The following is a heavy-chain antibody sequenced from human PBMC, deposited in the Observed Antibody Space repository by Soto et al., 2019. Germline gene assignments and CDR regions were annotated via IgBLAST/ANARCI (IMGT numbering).Heavy chain of an antibody. D-gene: IGHD2-8*02. CDR2: IKQDGSEK. CDR1: GFTFSSYW. CDR3: ARGESGLYYYYYGMDV. Sequence: GGSLRISCAASGFTFSSYWMSWVRQAPGKGLEWVANIKQDGSEKYYVDSVKGRFTISRDNAKNSLYLQMNSLRAEDTAVYYCARGESGLYYYYYGMDVWGQGTTVTVSS. V-gene: IGHV3-7*01. J-gene: IGHJ6*02.